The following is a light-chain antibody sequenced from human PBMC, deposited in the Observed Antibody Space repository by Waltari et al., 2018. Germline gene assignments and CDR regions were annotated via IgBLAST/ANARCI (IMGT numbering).Light chain of an antibody. J-gene: IGLJ2*01. CDR1: ALPKQY. V-gene: IGLV3-25*02. CDR2: KDT. Sequence: SYELTQPPSVSVSPGQTARITCSGDALPKQYSFWYQQRSGQAPVVVIYKDTEMPSGIPERFSGSSSGTRVTLTISEVQAEEEADYYGQSTDNSGTYVVFGGGTKLTVL. CDR3: QSTDNSGTYVV.